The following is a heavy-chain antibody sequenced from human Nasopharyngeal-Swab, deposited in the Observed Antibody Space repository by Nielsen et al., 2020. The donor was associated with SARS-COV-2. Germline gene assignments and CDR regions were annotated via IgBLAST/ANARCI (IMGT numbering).Heavy chain of an antibody. CDR1: GFTFDDYG. D-gene: IGHD6-19*01. CDR2: INWNGGSI. V-gene: IGHV3-20*01. J-gene: IGHJ5*02. Sequence: GESLKISCAASGFTFDDYGMSWVRQAPGKGLEWVSGINWNGGSIGYADSVKGRFTISRDNAKNSLYLQMNSLRAEDTALYHCARGSSGWQIGWFDPWGQGTLVTVSS. CDR3: ARGSSGWQIGWFDP.